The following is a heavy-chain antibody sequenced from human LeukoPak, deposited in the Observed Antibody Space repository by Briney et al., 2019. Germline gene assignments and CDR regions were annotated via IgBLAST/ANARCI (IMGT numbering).Heavy chain of an antibody. J-gene: IGHJ4*02. CDR2: ISGDGGFT. D-gene: IGHD3-16*01. CDR3: ASGGTDY. V-gene: IGHV3-43*02. CDR1: GFTFNDYA. Sequence: GGSLGLSCAASGFTFNDYAMHWVRQAPGKGLEWVSLISGDGGFTYYADSVKGRFTISRDNTKNSLYLQMNSLRTEDTALYYCASGGTDYWGQGTLVTVSS.